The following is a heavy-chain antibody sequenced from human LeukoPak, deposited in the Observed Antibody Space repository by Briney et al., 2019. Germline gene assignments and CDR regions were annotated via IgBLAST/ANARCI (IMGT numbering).Heavy chain of an antibody. CDR1: GGTFSSYA. V-gene: IGHV1-69*04. Sequence: GSSVKVSCKASGGTFSSYAISWVRQAPGQGLEWMERIIPILGIANYAQKSQGRVTITADKSTSTAYMELSSQRSEDTAVYYCAREWVDTAMVTGNDYWGQGTLVTVSS. D-gene: IGHD5-18*01. J-gene: IGHJ4*02. CDR2: IIPILGIA. CDR3: AREWVDTAMVTGNDY.